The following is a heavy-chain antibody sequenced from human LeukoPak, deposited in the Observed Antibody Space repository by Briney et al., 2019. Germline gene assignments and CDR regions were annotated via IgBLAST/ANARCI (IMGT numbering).Heavy chain of an antibody. D-gene: IGHD6-19*01. V-gene: IGHV2-5*02. CDR2: IYWDDEK. J-gene: IGHJ4*02. CDR3: ARYLAVTGTGSFDY. Sequence: SGPTPVKPTETLTLTCTFSGFSLTTSGVGVGWIRQPPGKALEWLTLIYWDDEKRFSPSLKSRLTITKDTSKNQVVLTMTNMDPVDTATFYCARYLAVTGTGSFDYWGQGTLVTVSS. CDR1: GFSLTTSGVG.